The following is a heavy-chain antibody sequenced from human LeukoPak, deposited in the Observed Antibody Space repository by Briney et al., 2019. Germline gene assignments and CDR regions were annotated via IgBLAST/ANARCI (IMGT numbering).Heavy chain of an antibody. V-gene: IGHV3-23*01. CDR3: AKERTVTTSGFDY. CDR1: GFTISSDY. J-gene: IGHJ4*02. Sequence: GGSLRLSCAASGFTISSDYMTWVRQAPGKGLGWVSAISGSGGSTYYADSVKGRFTISRDNSKNTLYLQMNSLRAEDTAVYYCAKERTVTTSGFDYWGQGTLVTVSS. D-gene: IGHD4-17*01. CDR2: ISGSGGST.